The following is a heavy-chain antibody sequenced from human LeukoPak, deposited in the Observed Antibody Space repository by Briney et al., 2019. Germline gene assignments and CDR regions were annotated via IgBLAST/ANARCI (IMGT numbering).Heavy chain of an antibody. CDR1: GGTFSSYA. Sequence: GASVKVSCKASGGTFSSYAISWVRQAPGQGLEWMGGTIPIFGTANYAQKFQGRVTITADESTSTAYMELSSLRSEDTAVYYCARDRELLWFGEQRGGWFDPWGQGTLVTVSS. CDR3: ARDRELLWFGEQRGGWFDP. J-gene: IGHJ5*02. CDR2: TIPIFGTA. V-gene: IGHV1-69*13. D-gene: IGHD3-10*01.